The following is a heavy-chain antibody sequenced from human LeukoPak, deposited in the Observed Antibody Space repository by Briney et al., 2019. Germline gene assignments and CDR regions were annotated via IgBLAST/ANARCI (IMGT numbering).Heavy chain of an antibody. CDR2: IKSKTDGGTT. CDR1: GFTFSYAW. Sequence: PGGSLRLSCAASGFTFSYAWMNWVRQAPGKGLEWVGRIKSKTDGGTTDYAAPVKGRFTISRDDSKNTLYLQMNSLKTEDTAVYYCTTDQFTGSGEPLPMGYWGQGTLVTVSS. CDR3: TTDQFTGSGEPLPMGY. J-gene: IGHJ4*02. D-gene: IGHD3-10*01. V-gene: IGHV3-15*01.